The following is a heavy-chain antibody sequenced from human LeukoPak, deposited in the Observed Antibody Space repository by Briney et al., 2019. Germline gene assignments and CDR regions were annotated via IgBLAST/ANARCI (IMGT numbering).Heavy chain of an antibody. CDR1: GYTFTGYY. Sequence: GASVKVSCKASGYTFTGYYMHWVRQAPGQGLEWMGWINPNSGGTNYAQKFQGRVTMTRDTSISTAYMELSRLRSDDTAVYYCARVKGIAVAGRPNTNWFDPWGQGTLVTVSS. CDR3: ARVKGIAVAGRPNTNWFDP. CDR2: INPNSGGT. J-gene: IGHJ5*02. V-gene: IGHV1-2*02. D-gene: IGHD6-19*01.